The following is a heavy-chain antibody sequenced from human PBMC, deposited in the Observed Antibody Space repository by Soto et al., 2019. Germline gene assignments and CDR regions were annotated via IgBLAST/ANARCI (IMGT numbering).Heavy chain of an antibody. CDR1: GGSFSSYG. CDR3: ASERGYGLVN. D-gene: IGHD2-15*01. Sequence: QVQLVQSGAEVKKPGSSLKVSCKVSGGSFSSYGFNWVRQAPGQGLEWMGGIIPMFGITNHTQKFQDRMTISADAPTSTAYMQLSSLGSDDTAIYYCASERGYGLVNCGEGTLLTVSS. J-gene: IGHJ4*02. V-gene: IGHV1-69*12. CDR2: IIPMFGIT.